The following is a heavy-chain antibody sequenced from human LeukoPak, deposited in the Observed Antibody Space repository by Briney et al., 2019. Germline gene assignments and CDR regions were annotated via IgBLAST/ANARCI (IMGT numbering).Heavy chain of an antibody. CDR1: GYTFTDYY. J-gene: IGHJ4*02. Sequence: ASVKVSCKASGYTFTDYYIHWVRQAPGQGLEWMGWINPKSGDTNYAQKFQGRVTMTRDTSISTAYMELSRLRSDDTAVYYCARVGTGAYYGSGSSDYWGQGTLVTVSS. D-gene: IGHD3-10*01. CDR2: INPKSGDT. V-gene: IGHV1-2*02. CDR3: ARVGTGAYYGSGSSDY.